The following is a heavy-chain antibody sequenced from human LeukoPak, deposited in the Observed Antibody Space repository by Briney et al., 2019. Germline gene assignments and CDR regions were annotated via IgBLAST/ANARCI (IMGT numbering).Heavy chain of an antibody. D-gene: IGHD4-17*01. CDR3: ARGAAYGYYYYFMDV. J-gene: IGHJ6*03. Sequence: GRSLRLSCAASGFTFSSYGMHWVRQAPGKGLEWVAVIWYDGSNKYYADSVKGRFTISRDNSKNTLYLQMNSLRAEDTAVYYGARGAAYGYYYYFMDVWGKGTTVTVSS. CDR1: GFTFSSYG. V-gene: IGHV3-33*01. CDR2: IWYDGSNK.